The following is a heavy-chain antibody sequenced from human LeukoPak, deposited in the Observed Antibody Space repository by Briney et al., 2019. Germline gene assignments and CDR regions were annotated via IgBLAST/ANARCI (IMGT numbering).Heavy chain of an antibody. Sequence: GGSLRLSCAASGFTFSDYYMSWVRQAPGKGLEWVSSITSSGSYIYYADSVKGRFTISRDNAKNTLYLQMNSLRAEDTAVYYCAREPAYYYDSSGTTGIDYWGQGTLVTVSS. CDR3: AREPAYYYDSSGTTGIDY. CDR2: ITSSGSYI. J-gene: IGHJ4*02. CDR1: GFTFSDYY. D-gene: IGHD3-22*01. V-gene: IGHV3-21*01.